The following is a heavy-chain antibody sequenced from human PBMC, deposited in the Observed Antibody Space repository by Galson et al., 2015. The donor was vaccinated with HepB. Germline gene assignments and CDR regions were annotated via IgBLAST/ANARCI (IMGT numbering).Heavy chain of an antibody. D-gene: IGHD4-17*01. Sequence: SLRLSCAASGFTFSHYGIRWVRQAPGKGLDWVAAIHFDGSKEYYAHSVKGRFTISRADSKHTVSLQMNSLRAEDTAVYYCARVADADYGDHTHFDSWGQGTLVTVSS. CDR3: ARVADADYGDHTHFDS. J-gene: IGHJ4*02. CDR1: GFTFSHYG. CDR2: IHFDGSKE. V-gene: IGHV3-33*01.